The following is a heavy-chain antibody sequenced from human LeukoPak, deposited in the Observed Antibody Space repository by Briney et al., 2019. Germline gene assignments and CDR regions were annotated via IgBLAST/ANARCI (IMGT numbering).Heavy chain of an antibody. V-gene: IGHV4-39*07. Sequence: SETLSLTCTVSGGSISSSSYYWGWIRQPPGKGLEWIGSIYYSGSTYYNPSLKSRVTISVDTSKNQFSLKLSSVTAADTAVYYCARDEDSGYYENWGQGTLVTVSS. CDR1: GGSISSSSYY. CDR3: ARDEDSGYYEN. J-gene: IGHJ4*02. CDR2: IYYSGST. D-gene: IGHD3-22*01.